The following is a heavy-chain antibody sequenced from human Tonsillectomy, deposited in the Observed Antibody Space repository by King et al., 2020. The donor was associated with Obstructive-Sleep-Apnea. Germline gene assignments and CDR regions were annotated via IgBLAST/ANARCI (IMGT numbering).Heavy chain of an antibody. Sequence: VQLQESGPGLVKPSQTLSLTCTVSGGSISSGGYYWRWIRQHPGKGLEWIGYIYYSGSTFYNPSLKSRVIISVDTSKKQFSLKLSSVTAADTAVYYCARAEMITVDNYVPEYFQHWGQGTLVTVSS. J-gene: IGHJ1*01. CDR3: ARAEMITVDNYVPEYFQH. V-gene: IGHV4-31*03. CDR1: GGSISSGGYY. CDR2: IYYSGST. D-gene: IGHD4-23*01.